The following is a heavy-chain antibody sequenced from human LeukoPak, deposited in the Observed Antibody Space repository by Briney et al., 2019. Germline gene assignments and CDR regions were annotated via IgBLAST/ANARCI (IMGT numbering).Heavy chain of an antibody. Sequence: GESLKISCKGSGYSFTSYWIGWVRQMPGKGLEWMGIIYPGDSDTRYSPSFQGQVTISADKSISTAYLQWSSLKASDTAMYYCARRGGYCSSTSCYLWFDPWGQGTLSPSPQ. CDR2: IYPGDSDT. CDR3: ARRGGYCSSTSCYLWFDP. J-gene: IGHJ5*02. V-gene: IGHV5-51*01. D-gene: IGHD2-2*01. CDR1: GYSFTSYW.